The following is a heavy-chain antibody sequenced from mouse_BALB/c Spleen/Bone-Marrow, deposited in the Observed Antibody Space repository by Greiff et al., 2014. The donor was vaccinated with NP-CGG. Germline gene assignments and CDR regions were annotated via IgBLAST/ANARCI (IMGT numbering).Heavy chain of an antibody. D-gene: IGHD2-3*01. CDR1: GFNIKDTY. Sequence: EVQLQQSGAEPVKPGASVKLSCTASGFNIKDTYMHWVKQRPEQGLEWIGRIDPANGKTRYDPKFQGKATITADTSSNTAYLQLSSLTSEDTAVHYCARGHGYYVGYYFDNWGQGTTLTVSS. CDR3: ARGHGYYVGYYFDN. CDR2: IDPANGKT. J-gene: IGHJ2*01. V-gene: IGHV14-3*02.